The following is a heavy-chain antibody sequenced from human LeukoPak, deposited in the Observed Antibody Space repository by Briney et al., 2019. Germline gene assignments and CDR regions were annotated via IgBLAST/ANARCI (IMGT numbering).Heavy chain of an antibody. V-gene: IGHV3-48*03. CDR2: ISSSGSTI. Sequence: PGGSLRLSCAASGFTFSSYEMNWVRQAPGKGLEWVSYISSSGSTIYYADSVKGRFTISRDNAKNSLYLQMNSLRAEDTAVYYCARGGHYYDSSDAFDIWGQGTMVTVSS. CDR1: GFTFSSYE. D-gene: IGHD3-22*01. J-gene: IGHJ3*02. CDR3: ARGGHYYDSSDAFDI.